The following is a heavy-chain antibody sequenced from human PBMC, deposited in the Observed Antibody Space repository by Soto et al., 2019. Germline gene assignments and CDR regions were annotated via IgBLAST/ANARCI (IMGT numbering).Heavy chain of an antibody. CDR2: ISGSGGST. CDR1: GFTFSSYA. J-gene: IGHJ4*02. V-gene: IGHV3-23*01. Sequence: GGSLRLSCAASGFTFSSYAMSWVRQAPGKGLEWVSVISGSGGSTYYADSVKGRFTISRDNSKNTLYLQMNSLRAEDTAVYYCAKDSKGSLQGLDYWGQGTMVTVSS. CDR3: AKDSKGSLQGLDY. D-gene: IGHD1-1*01.